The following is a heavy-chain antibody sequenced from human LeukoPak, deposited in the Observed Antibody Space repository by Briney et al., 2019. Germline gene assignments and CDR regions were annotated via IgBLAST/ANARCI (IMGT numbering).Heavy chain of an antibody. CDR2: IKSKTDGGTT. CDR3: TTAFFSCYGSGSYCPFDY. Sequence: PGGSPRLSCAASGFTFSNAWMSWVRQAPGKGLEWVGRIKSKTDGGTTDYAAPVKGRFTISRDDSKNTLYLQMNSLKTEDTAVYYCTTAFFSCYGSGSYCPFDYWGQGTLVTVSS. J-gene: IGHJ4*02. V-gene: IGHV3-15*01. D-gene: IGHD3-10*01. CDR1: GFTFSNAW.